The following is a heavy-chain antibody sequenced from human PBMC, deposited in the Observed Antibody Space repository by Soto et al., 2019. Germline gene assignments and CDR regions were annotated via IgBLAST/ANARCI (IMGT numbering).Heavy chain of an antibody. CDR3: AKDPGSTIDY. D-gene: IGHD3-10*01. Sequence: GGSLRLSCAASGFTFSSYAMHWVRQAPGKGLEYVSAISSNGGSTYYANSVKGRFTISRDNSKNTLYLQMNSLRAEDTAVYYCAKDPGSTIDYWGQGTLVTVSS. V-gene: IGHV3-64*01. CDR1: GFTFSSYA. J-gene: IGHJ4*02. CDR2: ISSNGGST.